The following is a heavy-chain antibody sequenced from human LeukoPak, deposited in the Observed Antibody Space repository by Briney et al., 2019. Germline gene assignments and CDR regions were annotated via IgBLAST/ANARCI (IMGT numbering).Heavy chain of an antibody. CDR1: GFTFSSYD. J-gene: IGHJ4*02. V-gene: IGHV3-21*01. Sequence: GESLRLSCAAFGFTFSSYDMSWVRQAPGKGLEWVSSLTTNSRYIYYADSVKGRFTLSRDNAKNSLFLEMNNLGAEDTAVYYCARDAIAVAGTGIDYWGQGTLVTVSS. D-gene: IGHD6-19*01. CDR2: LTTNSRYI. CDR3: ARDAIAVAGTGIDY.